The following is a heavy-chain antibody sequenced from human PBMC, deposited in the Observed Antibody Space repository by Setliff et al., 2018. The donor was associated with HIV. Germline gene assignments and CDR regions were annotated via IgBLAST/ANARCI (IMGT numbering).Heavy chain of an antibody. D-gene: IGHD6-19*01. Sequence: ASVKVSCKTSGYTFTNFGISWVRQAPGHGLEWMGWISPNFGHTNYAQNFHGRSTLTVDTSTSRAYMELRSLRSDDTAVYFCARLGSGWSDSYYYAMDVWGQGTTVTVSS. J-gene: IGHJ6*02. CDR2: ISPNFGHT. CDR1: GYTFTNFG. CDR3: ARLGSGWSDSYYYAMDV. V-gene: IGHV1-18*01.